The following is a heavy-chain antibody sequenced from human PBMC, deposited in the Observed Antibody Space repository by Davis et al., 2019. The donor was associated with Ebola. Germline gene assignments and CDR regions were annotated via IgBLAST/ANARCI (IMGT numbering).Heavy chain of an antibody. CDR3: VRSRSYYFDK. CDR2: MDVVGDERHR. J-gene: IGHJ1*01. D-gene: IGHD3-10*01. V-gene: IGHV3-11*06. CDR1: GFVFTDYF. Sequence: GGSLRLSCVASGFVFTDYFMAWVRQAPGKGLEYVAYMDVVGDERHRDYAPSVKGRFTISRDNARNSLYLQMDNVTANDTGVYFCVRSRSYYFDKWGQGTLLTVSS.